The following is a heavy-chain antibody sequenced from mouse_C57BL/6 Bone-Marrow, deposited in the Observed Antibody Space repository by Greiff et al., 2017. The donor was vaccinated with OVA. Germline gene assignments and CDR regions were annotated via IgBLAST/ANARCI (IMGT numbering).Heavy chain of an antibody. D-gene: IGHD1-1*01. CDR1: GYTFTDYY. V-gene: IGHV1-77*01. CDR2: IGPGSGST. J-gene: IGHJ2*01. CDR3: EIITTVVAGGY. Sequence: QVHVKQSGAELVKPGASVKISCKASGYTFTDYYINWVKQRPGQGLEWIGKIGPGSGSTYYNEKFKGKATLTADKSSSTAYMQLSSLTSEDSAVYFCEIITTVVAGGYWGQGTTLTVSS.